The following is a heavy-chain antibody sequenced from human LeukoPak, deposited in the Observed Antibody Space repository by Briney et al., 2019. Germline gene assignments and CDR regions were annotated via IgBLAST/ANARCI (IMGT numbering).Heavy chain of an antibody. D-gene: IGHD3-22*01. J-gene: IGHJ5*02. CDR1: GFTFSSYA. CDR3: AKDRHYYDSSGYSSDWFDP. V-gene: IGHV3-23*01. CDR2: ISGSGGST. Sequence: GGSLRLSCAASGFTFSSYAMSWVRQAPGKGLEWVSAISGSGGSTYYADSVKGRFTISRDNSKNTLYLQMNSLRAEDTAVYYCAKDRHYYDSSGYSSDWFDPWGQGTLVTVSS.